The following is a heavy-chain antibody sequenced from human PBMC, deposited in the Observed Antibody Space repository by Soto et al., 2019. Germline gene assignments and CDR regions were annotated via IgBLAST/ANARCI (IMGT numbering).Heavy chain of an antibody. Sequence: GGSLRLSCAASGLTFSNFAMNWVRQAPGKGLEWVSNISDSGGRTYYADSVKGRFTISRDNFKNTLYLQMNSLRGRDTAIYYCVKERSGWYSRGCFDFCGRGTMVTVSS. CDR3: VKERSGWYSRGCFDF. CDR1: GLTFSNFA. CDR2: ISDSGGRT. V-gene: IGHV3-23*01. D-gene: IGHD6-19*01. J-gene: IGHJ3*01.